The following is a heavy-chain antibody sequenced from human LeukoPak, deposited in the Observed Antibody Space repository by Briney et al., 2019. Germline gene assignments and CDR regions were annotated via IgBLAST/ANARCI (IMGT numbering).Heavy chain of an antibody. V-gene: IGHV3-21*01. Sequence: GGSLRLSCAASGFTFSSYSMNWVRQAPGKGLEWVSSISSSSSYIYYADSVKGRFTISRDNAKNSLYLQMNSLRAEDTAVYYCARDLEGWSPLAGTIFYYYYGMDVWGQGTTVTVSS. CDR2: ISSSSSYI. CDR3: ARDLEGWSPLAGTIFYYYYGMDV. J-gene: IGHJ6*02. D-gene: IGHD6-19*01. CDR1: GFTFSSYS.